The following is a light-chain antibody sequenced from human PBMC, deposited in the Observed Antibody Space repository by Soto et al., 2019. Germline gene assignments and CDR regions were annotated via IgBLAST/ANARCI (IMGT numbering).Light chain of an antibody. J-gene: IGKJ1*01. CDR1: QTISSW. Sequence: DIQMTHSPSTLSGYVGDRVTITCLASQTISSWLAWYQQKPGKAPKLLIYKASTLKSGVPSRFSGSGSGTEFTLTISSLQPDDFATYYCQHYNSYSEAFGQGTKVDI. CDR2: KAS. V-gene: IGKV1-5*03. CDR3: QHYNSYSEA.